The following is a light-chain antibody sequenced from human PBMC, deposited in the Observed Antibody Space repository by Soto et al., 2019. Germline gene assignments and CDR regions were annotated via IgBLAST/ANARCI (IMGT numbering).Light chain of an antibody. CDR2: GAS. J-gene: IGKJ3*01. V-gene: IGKV3-15*01. CDR3: QQYGNWPPVT. CDR1: QRVYNN. Sequence: ELVMAQSPATLSVSPGARATLSCRARQRVYNNLAWYQQKPAQAPRLLMYGASTTVTSIPARFSGSGCGTEFTLTTSSLQSEDVAVYYCQQYGNWPPVTFGPGTKVDIK.